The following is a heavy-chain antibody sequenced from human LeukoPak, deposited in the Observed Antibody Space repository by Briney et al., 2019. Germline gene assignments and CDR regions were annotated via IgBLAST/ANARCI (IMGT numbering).Heavy chain of an antibody. CDR1: GFTFSSYW. J-gene: IGHJ4*02. Sequence: GGSLRLSRAASGFTFSSYWMHWVRQAPGKGLMWVSRINSDGSTTSYADSVKGRFTISRDNAKNTLYLQMNSLRVEDTAVYYCTRINYGWGQGTLVTVSS. CDR3: TRINYG. V-gene: IGHV3-74*01. D-gene: IGHD3-16*01. CDR2: INSDGSTT.